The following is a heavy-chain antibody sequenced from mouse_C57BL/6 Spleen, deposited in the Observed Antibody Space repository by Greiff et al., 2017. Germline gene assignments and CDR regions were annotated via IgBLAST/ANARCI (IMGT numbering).Heavy chain of an antibody. J-gene: IGHJ1*03. CDR3: AREQYDGYFDV. CDR1: GFTFSDFY. V-gene: IGHV7-1*01. Sequence: EVNVVESGGGLVQSGRSLRLSCATSGFTFSDFYMEWVRQAPGKGLEWIAASRNKANDYTTEYSASVKGRFIVSRDTSQSILYLQMNALRAEDTAIYYCAREQYDGYFDVWGTGTTVTVSS. D-gene: IGHD2-14*01. CDR2: SRNKANDYTT.